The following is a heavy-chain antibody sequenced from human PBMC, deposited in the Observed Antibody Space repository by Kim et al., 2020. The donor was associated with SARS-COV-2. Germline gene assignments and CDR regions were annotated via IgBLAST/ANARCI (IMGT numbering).Heavy chain of an antibody. CDR1: GFTFSSYA. CDR2: ISSNGGST. J-gene: IGHJ4*02. V-gene: IGHV3-64*01. Sequence: GGSLRLSCAASGFTFSSYAMHWVRQAPGKGLEYVSAISSNGGSTYYANSVKGRFTISRDNSKNTLYLQMGSLRAEDMAVYYCARGRDGYNPGYWGQGTLVTVSS. D-gene: IGHD5-12*01. CDR3: ARGRDGYNPGY.